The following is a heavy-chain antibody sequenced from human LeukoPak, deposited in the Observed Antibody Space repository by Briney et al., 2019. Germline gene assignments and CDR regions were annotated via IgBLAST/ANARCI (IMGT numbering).Heavy chain of an antibody. CDR2: IYPGDSDT. J-gene: IGHJ4*02. V-gene: IGHV5-51*01. Sequence: GESLKISCKGSGYSFTSYWIGWVRQMPGKGLEWMGIIYPGDSDTRYSPSFQGQVTISADKSISTAYLQWSSLKASDTAMYYCARHGGVPAAYKSPFDYWGQGTLVTVSS. CDR3: ARHGGVPAAYKSPFDY. D-gene: IGHD2-2*01. CDR1: GYSFTSYW.